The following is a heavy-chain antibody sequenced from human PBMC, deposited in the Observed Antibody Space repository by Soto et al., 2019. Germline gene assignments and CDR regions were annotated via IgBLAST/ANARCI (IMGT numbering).Heavy chain of an antibody. D-gene: IGHD5-18*01. CDR3: ARDSRSGYSYGYFDY. CDR1: GFTFSSYA. CDR2: ISYDGSNK. V-gene: IGHV3-30-3*01. Sequence: GGSLRLSCAASGFTFSSYAMHWVRQAPGKGLEWVAVISYDGSNKYYADSVKGRFTISRDNSKNTLYLQMNSLRAEDTAVYYCARDSRSGYSYGYFDYWGQGTLVTVSS. J-gene: IGHJ4*02.